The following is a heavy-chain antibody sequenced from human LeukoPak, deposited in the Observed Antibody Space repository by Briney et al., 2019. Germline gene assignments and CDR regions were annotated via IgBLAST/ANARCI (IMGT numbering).Heavy chain of an antibody. Sequence: ASVKVSCKASGYTFTSYAMHWVRQAPGQGLEWMGWISAYNGNTNYAQKLQGRVTMTTDTSTSTAYMELRSLRSDDTAVYYCVGLEQQLVRRGFDYWGQGTLVTVSS. CDR2: ISAYNGNT. D-gene: IGHD6-13*01. J-gene: IGHJ4*02. CDR3: VGLEQQLVRRGFDY. CDR1: GYTFTSYA. V-gene: IGHV1-18*01.